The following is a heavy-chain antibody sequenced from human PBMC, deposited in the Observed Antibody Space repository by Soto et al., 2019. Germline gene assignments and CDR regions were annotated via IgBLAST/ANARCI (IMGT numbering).Heavy chain of an antibody. CDR1: GYSFTIYW. CDR2: IDPSDSYT. J-gene: IGHJ6*02. CDR3: ARLGGSKXSVTAKEVDYYYYGMDV. Sequence: PGESMKISCKGSGYSFTIYWISWVRQMPGKGLEWMGRIDPSDSYTNYSPSFQGHVTISADKSISTAYLQWSSLKASDTAMYYCARLGGSKXSVTAKEVDYYYYGMDVWGQGTTVTVSS. D-gene: IGHD3-3*01. V-gene: IGHV5-10-1*01.